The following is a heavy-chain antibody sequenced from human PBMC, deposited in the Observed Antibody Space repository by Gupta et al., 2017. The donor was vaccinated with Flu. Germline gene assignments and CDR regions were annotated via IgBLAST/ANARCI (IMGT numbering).Heavy chain of an antibody. J-gene: IGHJ3*02. CDR2: INYSGSL. CDR3: ARTVVIPSVDDAFDI. Sequence: QVQLQESGPGLVKPSQTLSLTCTVSGGSINSGGYYWSWIRQPPRKGLEWIGYINYSGSLYYTPSLKSRLTISIDTSKNQFSLKMSSVTAADTAVYYCARTVVIPSVDDAFDIWGQGTVVNVSS. D-gene: IGHD2-2*01. V-gene: IGHV4-30-4*01. CDR1: GGSINSGGYY.